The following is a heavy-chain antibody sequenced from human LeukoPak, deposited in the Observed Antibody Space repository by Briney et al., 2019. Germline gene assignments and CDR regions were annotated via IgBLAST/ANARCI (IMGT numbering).Heavy chain of an antibody. CDR1: GFTFSSYS. CDR3: ARAEGYYDSSGYLTDAFDI. Sequence: PGGSLRLSCAAPGFTFSSYSMNWVRQAPGKGLEWVSSISSSSSYIYYADSVKGRFTISRDNAKNSLYLQMNSLRAEDTAVYYCARAEGYYDSSGYLTDAFDIWGQGTMVTVSS. CDR2: ISSSSSYI. D-gene: IGHD3-22*01. J-gene: IGHJ3*02. V-gene: IGHV3-21*01.